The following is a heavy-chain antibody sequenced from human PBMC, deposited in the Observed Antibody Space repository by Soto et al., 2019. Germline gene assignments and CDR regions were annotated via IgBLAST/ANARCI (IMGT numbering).Heavy chain of an antibody. J-gene: IGHJ5*02. Sequence: PGESLKISCKGSGYSFTSYWIGWVRQMPGKGLEWMGIIYPGDSDTRYSPSFQGQVTISADKSISTAYLQWSSLKASDTAMYYCARHHLVYASDNWFDPWGQGTLVTVSS. CDR1: GYSFTSYW. CDR3: ARHHLVYASDNWFDP. V-gene: IGHV5-51*01. D-gene: IGHD2-8*01. CDR2: IYPGDSDT.